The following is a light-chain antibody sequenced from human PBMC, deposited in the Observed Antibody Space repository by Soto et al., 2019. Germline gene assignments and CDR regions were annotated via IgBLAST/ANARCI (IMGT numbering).Light chain of an antibody. CDR1: QSVGSSY. J-gene: IGKJ1*01. Sequence: VLTQSPSTLSLSPGDRAALSCSASQSVGSSYLAWYQQKPGQAPRVLIYGTSSRATGIPDRFSGSGSGTDFTLTISRLEPEDFAVYYCQQYTTSSWTFGQGTKVDNK. V-gene: IGKV3-20*01. CDR3: QQYTTSSWT. CDR2: GTS.